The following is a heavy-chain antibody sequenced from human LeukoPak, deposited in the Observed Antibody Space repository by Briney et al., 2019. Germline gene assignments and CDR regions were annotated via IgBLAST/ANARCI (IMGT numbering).Heavy chain of an antibody. CDR3: ARDRCGDICFYGLDV. J-gene: IGHJ6*02. CDR2: LYSGGST. CDR1: GFAVGTNY. D-gene: IGHD2-21*01. V-gene: IGHV3-53*01. Sequence: GGSLRLSCAASGFAVGTNYMSWVRQPPGKGLEWVSLLYSGGSTYYADSVKGRFTISRDNSKNTLYLEMNSLRAEDTAVYYCARDRCGDICFYGLDVWGQGTTVSVSS.